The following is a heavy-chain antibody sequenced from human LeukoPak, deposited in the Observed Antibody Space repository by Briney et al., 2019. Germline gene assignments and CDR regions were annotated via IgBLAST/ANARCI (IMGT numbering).Heavy chain of an antibody. CDR2: ISYDGSNK. Sequence: GGSLRLSCAASGFTFSSYAMHWVRQAPGKGLERVAVISYDGSNKYYADSVKGRFTISRDNSKNTLYLQMNSLRAEDTAVYYCARDLDYYGSGSYPDYWGQGTLVTVSS. CDR1: GFTFSSYA. J-gene: IGHJ4*02. D-gene: IGHD3-10*01. V-gene: IGHV3-30-3*01. CDR3: ARDLDYYGSGSYPDY.